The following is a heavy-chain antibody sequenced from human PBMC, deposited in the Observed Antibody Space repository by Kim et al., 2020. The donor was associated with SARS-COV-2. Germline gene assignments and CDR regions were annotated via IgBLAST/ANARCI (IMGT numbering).Heavy chain of an antibody. Sequence: GGSLRLSCAASGFTFSSYSMNWVRQAPGKGLEWVSSISSSSSYIYYADSVKGRFTISRDNAKNSLCLQMNSLRAEDTAVYYCARGQLLRFLEWRNYYYGMDVWGQGTTVTVSS. J-gene: IGHJ6*02. D-gene: IGHD3-3*01. CDR2: ISSSSSYI. CDR3: ARGQLLRFLEWRNYYYGMDV. CDR1: GFTFSSYS. V-gene: IGHV3-21*01.